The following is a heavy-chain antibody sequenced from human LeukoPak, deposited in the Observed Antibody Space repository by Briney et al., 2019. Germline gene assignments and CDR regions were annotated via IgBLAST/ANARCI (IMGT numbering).Heavy chain of an antibody. Sequence: PSETLSLTCTVSGGSISSYYWSWIRQSPGKGLEWIGYIYYSGSTSYNPSLKSRVTISVDTSKNHFSLNLSSVTAADTAVYYCARGYYYYMDVWGKGTTVTVSS. CDR1: GGSISSYY. CDR2: IYYSGST. V-gene: IGHV4-59*01. J-gene: IGHJ6*03. CDR3: ARGYYYYMDV.